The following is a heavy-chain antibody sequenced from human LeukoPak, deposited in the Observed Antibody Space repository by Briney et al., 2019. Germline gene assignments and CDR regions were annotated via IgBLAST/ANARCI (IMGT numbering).Heavy chain of an antibody. Sequence: GSLRLSCAASGFTFSSYSMNWIRQPPGKGLEWIGEINHSGSTNYNPSLKSRVTISVDTSKNQFSLKLSSVTAADTAVYYCARDVPGGYWGQGTLVTVSS. CDR2: INHSGST. CDR1: GFTFSSYS. V-gene: IGHV4-34*01. J-gene: IGHJ4*02. D-gene: IGHD2-15*01. CDR3: ARDVPGGY.